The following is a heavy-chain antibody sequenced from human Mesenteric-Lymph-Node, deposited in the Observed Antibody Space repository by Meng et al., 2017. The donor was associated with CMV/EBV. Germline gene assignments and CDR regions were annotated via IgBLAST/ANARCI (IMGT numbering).Heavy chain of an antibody. Sequence: CTVSGASISSGVYYWTWIRQVSGRGLEWIGYIYYRGSTFYNPSLRGRISMSVDTSKRQFSLSLNSVTAADTAVYYYGRESLQEPGGPWGQGILVTVSS. CDR2: IYYRGST. V-gene: IGHV4-31*03. CDR1: GASISSGVYY. D-gene: IGHD3-10*01. CDR3: GRESLQEPGGP. J-gene: IGHJ5*02.